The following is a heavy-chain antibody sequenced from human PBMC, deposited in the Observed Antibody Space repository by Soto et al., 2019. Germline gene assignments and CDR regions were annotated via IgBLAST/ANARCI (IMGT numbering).Heavy chain of an antibody. CDR3: AFGEESRYYYSGMAV. J-gene: IGHJ6*02. V-gene: IGHV4-31*09. Sequence: SETLSLTCTVSGGSIISGGYDWSWIRQHPGKGLEWIGYIYYSGSTYYKPSLKSRVTISVDNAKNSLYLQMNSLRAEDTAVYYCAFGEESRYYYSGMAVWGQGTTVTVSS. D-gene: IGHD3-10*01. CDR1: GGSIISGGYD. CDR2: IYYSGST.